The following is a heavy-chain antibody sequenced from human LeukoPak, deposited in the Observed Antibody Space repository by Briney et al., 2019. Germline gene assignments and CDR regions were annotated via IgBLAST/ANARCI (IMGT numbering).Heavy chain of an antibody. Sequence: GGSLRLPCAASGFTFSDSAMTWVRQAPGKGLEWVSAISTSGSDTIYTDSVRGRFTISRDNSKNTLYLQMNSLRAEDTAVYYCAKGGNYAPLDYWGQGSLVTVS. D-gene: IGHD1-7*01. V-gene: IGHV3-23*01. CDR3: AKGGNYAPLDY. CDR1: GFTFSDSA. J-gene: IGHJ4*02. CDR2: ISTSGSDT.